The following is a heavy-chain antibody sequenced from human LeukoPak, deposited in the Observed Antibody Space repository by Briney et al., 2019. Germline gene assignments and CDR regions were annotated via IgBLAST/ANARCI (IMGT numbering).Heavy chain of an antibody. V-gene: IGHV3-74*01. CDR3: ARGNYHGMDV. CDR2: INSDASRT. CDR1: GFTFSTYW. J-gene: IGHJ6*02. Sequence: GGSLRLSCAASGFTFSTYWMHWVRQAPGKGLVWVSSINSDASRTSYADSVKGRFTISRDNAKNTLYLQLNSLRAEDTAVYYCARGNYHGMDVWGQGTTVTVSS. D-gene: IGHD3-10*01.